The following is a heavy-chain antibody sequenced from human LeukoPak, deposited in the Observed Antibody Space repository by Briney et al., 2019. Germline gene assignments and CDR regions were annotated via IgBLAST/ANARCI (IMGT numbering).Heavy chain of an antibody. CDR3: ARLYSSSMGRVFDY. Sequence: PSETPSLTCTVSGGSISSYYWSWIRQPPGKGLEWIGYIYYSGSTNYSPSLKSRVTISVDTSKNQFSLKLSSVTAADTAVYYCARLYSSSMGRVFDYWGQGTLVTVSS. CDR1: GGSISSYY. J-gene: IGHJ4*02. V-gene: IGHV4-59*01. D-gene: IGHD6-13*01. CDR2: IYYSGST.